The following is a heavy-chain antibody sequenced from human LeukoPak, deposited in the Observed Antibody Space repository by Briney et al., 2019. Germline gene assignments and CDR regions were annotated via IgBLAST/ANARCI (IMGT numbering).Heavy chain of an antibody. J-gene: IGHJ4*02. CDR1: AFTFTSYA. V-gene: IGHV3-64D*06. Sequence: PGGSLRLSCSAAAFTFTSYAMHCVRQAPGKGLEYVSAIISNGGSTYYTDSMKGRFTIYRDNSKNTLYLQMSSLRAEDTAVNYCVKDSLGYCSSTSCSGDYWGQGTLVSVSS. CDR3: VKDSLGYCSSTSCSGDY. CDR2: IISNGGST. D-gene: IGHD2-2*01.